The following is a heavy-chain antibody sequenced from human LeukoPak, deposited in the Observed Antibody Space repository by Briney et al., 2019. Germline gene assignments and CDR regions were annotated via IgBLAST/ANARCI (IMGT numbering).Heavy chain of an antibody. CDR3: ARDGHGDGFLTGYSYFGMDV. V-gene: IGHV3-21*01. J-gene: IGHJ6*02. CDR2: ITISSNFI. CDR1: GFSLSSYS. D-gene: IGHD3-9*01. Sequence: GSLRLSCAASGFSLSSYSMNWVRQAPGKGLEWVSSITISSNFIYYADSVKGRFTISRDNAKGSLFLQMNSLRAEDTAVYFCARDGHGDGFLTGYSYFGMDVWGQGTTVTVSS.